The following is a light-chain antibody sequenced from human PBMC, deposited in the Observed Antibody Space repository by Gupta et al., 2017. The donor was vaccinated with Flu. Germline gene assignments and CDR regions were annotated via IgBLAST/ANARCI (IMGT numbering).Light chain of an antibody. J-gene: IGKJ1*01. CDR3: QQTYNTSWT. Sequence: GDRVTITCRASQSIINYLNLYQQKPGKAPILLIYNASSLQSGVPSKFSGSGSGTDFTLTISSLQPEDFAAYYCQQTYNTSWTFGQGTKVEVK. V-gene: IGKV1-39*01. CDR1: QSIINY. CDR2: NAS.